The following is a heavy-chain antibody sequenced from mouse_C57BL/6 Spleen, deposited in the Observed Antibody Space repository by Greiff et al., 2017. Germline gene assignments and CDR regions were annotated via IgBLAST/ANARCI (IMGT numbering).Heavy chain of an antibody. J-gene: IGHJ2*01. CDR1: GYTFPDYN. CDR3: AKRIYYGSSPFDY. V-gene: IGHV1-22*01. CDR2: INPNNGGT. D-gene: IGHD1-1*01. Sequence: EVQLQQSGPELVKPGASVQMSCKASGYTFPDYNMHWVKQSHGKSLEWIGYINPNNGGTSYNQKIKDKSTLTVNKSSSTAYMGLRSLTSEDSAVYYCAKRIYYGSSPFDYWGQGTTLTVSS.